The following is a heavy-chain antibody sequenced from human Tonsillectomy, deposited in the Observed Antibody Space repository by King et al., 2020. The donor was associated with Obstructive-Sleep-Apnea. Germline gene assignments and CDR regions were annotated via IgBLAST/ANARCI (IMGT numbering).Heavy chain of an antibody. V-gene: IGHV3-48*04. CDR1: GFTFSSSD. CDR2: ISTGSDTT. Sequence: VQLVKSGGGLVQPGGSLRLSCAASGFTFSSSDMHWARQAPGKGLEWVSYISTGSDTTHYADSVQGRFTISRDNAQNSLFLQMNSLRAEDTAVYYCVRDWFSSSWTWFDPWGQGTLVTVSS. J-gene: IGHJ5*02. D-gene: IGHD6-13*01. CDR3: VRDWFSSSWTWFDP.